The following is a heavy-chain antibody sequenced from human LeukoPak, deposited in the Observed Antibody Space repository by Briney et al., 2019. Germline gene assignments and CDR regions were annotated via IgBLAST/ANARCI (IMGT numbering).Heavy chain of an antibody. CDR1: GFTVSSNY. Sequence: GGSLRLSCAASGFTVSSNYMSWVRQAPGKGLEWVSVIYSGGSTYYADSVKGRFTISRDNSKNTLYLQMNSLRAEDTAVYYCASDSGSMAAAGTYYYYGMDVWGQGTTVTVSS. D-gene: IGHD6-13*01. CDR3: ASDSGSMAAAGTYYYYGMDV. J-gene: IGHJ6*02. V-gene: IGHV3-66*01. CDR2: IYSGGST.